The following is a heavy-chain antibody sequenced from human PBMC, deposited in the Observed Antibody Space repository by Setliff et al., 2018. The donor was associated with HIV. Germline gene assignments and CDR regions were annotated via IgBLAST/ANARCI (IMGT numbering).Heavy chain of an antibody. D-gene: IGHD3-10*01. V-gene: IGHV4-61*09. CDR3: ARDGPYYYGSGSYYKWFDP. CDR2: IYTDGST. CDR1: GGSISSGSYY. Sequence: SLTCTVSGGSISSGSYYWSWIRQPAGKELEWIGHIYTDGSTNYNPFLKSRVTISVDTSKNQFSLKPNSVTAADTAVYYCARDGPYYYGSGSYYKWFDPWGQGTLVTVPQ. J-gene: IGHJ5*02.